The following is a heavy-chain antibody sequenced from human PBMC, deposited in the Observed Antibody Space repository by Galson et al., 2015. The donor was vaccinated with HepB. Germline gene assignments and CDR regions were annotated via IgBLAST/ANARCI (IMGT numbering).Heavy chain of an antibody. CDR2: ITPLVGTT. J-gene: IGHJ6*02. V-gene: IGHV1-69*13. D-gene: IGHD2-2*02. Sequence: SVKVSCKASGGTFNNYVISWVRQAPGQGLEWMGGITPLVGTTYYAQRFQGRVTISADESTGTVYMELSSLRSEDTAVYYCARGPSPPCSSDTCYKFGVWGQGTTVTVSS. CDR3: ARGPSPPCSSDTCYKFGV. CDR1: GGTFNNYV.